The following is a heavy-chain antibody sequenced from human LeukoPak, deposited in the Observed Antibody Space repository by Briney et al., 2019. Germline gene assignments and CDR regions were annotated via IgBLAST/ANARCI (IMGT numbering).Heavy chain of an antibody. CDR3: ATLRPTNWELRGGREGLAFDI. J-gene: IGHJ3*02. CDR2: ISYDGSNK. CDR1: GFTFSSYA. Sequence: GGSLRLSCAASGFTFSSYAMHWVRQAPGKGLEWVAVISYDGSNKYYADSVKGRFTISRDNSKNTLYLQMNSLRAEDTAVYYCATLRPTNWELRGGREGLAFDIWGQGTMVTVSS. D-gene: IGHD1-26*01. V-gene: IGHV3-30*04.